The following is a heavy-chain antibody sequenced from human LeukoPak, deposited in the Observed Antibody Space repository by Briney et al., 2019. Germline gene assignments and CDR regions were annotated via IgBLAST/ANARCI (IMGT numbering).Heavy chain of an antibody. CDR1: GGSISSSSYY. Sequence: SETLSLTCTVSGGSISSSSYYWGWIRQPPGKGLEWIGSIYYSGSTYYNPSLKSRVTISVDTSKNQFSLKLSSVTAADTAVYYCAREGYQLLNWFDPWGQGTLVTVSS. CDR2: IYYSGST. D-gene: IGHD2-2*01. V-gene: IGHV4-39*02. CDR3: AREGYQLLNWFDP. J-gene: IGHJ5*02.